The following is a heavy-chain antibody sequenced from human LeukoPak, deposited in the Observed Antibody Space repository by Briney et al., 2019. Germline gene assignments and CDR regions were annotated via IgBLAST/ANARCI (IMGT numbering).Heavy chain of an antibody. CDR3: ARSSGAYYYYMDV. V-gene: IGHV1-2*02. CDR1: GYTFTGYY. CDR2: INPNSGGT. Sequence: GASVKVSCKASGYTFTGYYMHWVRQAPGQGLEWMGWINPNSGGTTYTQNFQGRGTMTRDTSISTTYMELNRLTSDDTAVYFCARSSGAYYYYMDVWGKGTTVTVSS. D-gene: IGHD6-25*01. J-gene: IGHJ6*03.